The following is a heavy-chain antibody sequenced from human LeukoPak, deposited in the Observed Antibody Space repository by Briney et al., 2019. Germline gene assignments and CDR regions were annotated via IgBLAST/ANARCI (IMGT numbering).Heavy chain of an antibody. CDR1: GYTFTSYA. D-gene: IGHD2-2*02. CDR2: INAGNGNT. Sequence: ASVKVSCKASGYTFTSYAMHWVRQAPGQRLEWMGWINAGNGNTKYSQKFQGRVTITRDTSASTAYMELSSLRSEDTAVYYCARGEVGYCSSTSCYTGDYWGQGTLVTVSS. V-gene: IGHV1-3*01. J-gene: IGHJ4*02. CDR3: ARGEVGYCSSTSCYTGDY.